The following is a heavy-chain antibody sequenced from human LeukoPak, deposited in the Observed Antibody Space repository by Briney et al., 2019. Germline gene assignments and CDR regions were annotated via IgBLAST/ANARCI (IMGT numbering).Heavy chain of an antibody. V-gene: IGHV3-21*04. J-gene: IGHJ6*03. Sequence: NPGGSLRLSCAASGFTFSTYSMNWVRQAPGKGLEWVSSITSSSSYIKYADSVKGRFTIPRDNAKNSLYLQMNSLRAADTAVYYCARGFGVVTAISNYYYMDVWGKGTTVTVSS. CDR3: ARGFGVVTAISNYYYMDV. D-gene: IGHD2-21*02. CDR2: ITSSSSYI. CDR1: GFTFSTYS.